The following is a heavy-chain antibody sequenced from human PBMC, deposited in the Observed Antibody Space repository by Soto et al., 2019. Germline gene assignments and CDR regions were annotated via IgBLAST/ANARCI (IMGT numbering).Heavy chain of an antibody. V-gene: IGHV1-2*02. CDR3: ARDWAPPYGDYVHWFDP. J-gene: IGHJ5*02. D-gene: IGHD4-17*01. CDR2: INPNSGGT. CDR1: GYTFSGYS. Sequence: GAPMKVSCQASGYTFSGYSMWLVRQANGQGLEWMGWINPNSGGTNYAQKFRGRVTMTRDTSISTAYMELSRLRSDDTAVYYCARDWAPPYGDYVHWFDPWGQGTLVNV.